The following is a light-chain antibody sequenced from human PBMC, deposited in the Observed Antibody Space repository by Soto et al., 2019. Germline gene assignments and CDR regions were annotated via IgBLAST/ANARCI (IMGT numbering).Light chain of an antibody. CDR1: QSVSNNY. Sequence: EIVLTQSPGTLSLSPGERATLSCRTSQSVSNNYLAWYQQKPGQAPRLLIYGVSKRATGIPDRFSGSGSGTDFALPISRLEPEPFAAYSCGQFVSAPPRTFGQGTKVDVK. J-gene: IGKJ1*01. CDR3: GQFVSAPPRT. CDR2: GVS. V-gene: IGKV3-20*01.